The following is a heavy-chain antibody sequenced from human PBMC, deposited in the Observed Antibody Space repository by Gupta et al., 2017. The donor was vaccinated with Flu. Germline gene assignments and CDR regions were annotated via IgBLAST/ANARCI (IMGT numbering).Heavy chain of an antibody. Sequence: EMQLVQSGAEVKQPGQSLRIPCQAYAFRHRGNFPNYCIGWVRQMPGRGLEWMGIIYPSDSDTEYSPPFQGQVTISADESLTTAYLQWDSLKASDTAIYYCARLDPVPGAFDIWGQGTLVTVSS. CDR1: AFRHRGNFPNYC. CDR3: ARLDPVPGAFDI. V-gene: IGHV5-51*01. D-gene: IGHD1-1*01. CDR2: IYPSDSDT. J-gene: IGHJ3*02.